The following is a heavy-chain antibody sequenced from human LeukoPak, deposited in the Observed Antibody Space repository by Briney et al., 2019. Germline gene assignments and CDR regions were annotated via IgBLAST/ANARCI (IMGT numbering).Heavy chain of an antibody. D-gene: IGHD3-10*01. CDR1: GFLLSSSGVG. V-gene: IGHV2-5*01. CDR3: GRLIRFAESYNWFDP. J-gene: IGHJ5*02. CDR2: IYWNDDK. Sequence: SGPTLVKPTQTLTLTCTFSGFLLSSSGVGVGWIRQPPRKALEWLAPIYWNDDKRYSSTLKSRLTITKGTSQNQVVLTMTNMDPVDTPTYYCGRLIRFAESYNWFDPWGQGTLVTVSS.